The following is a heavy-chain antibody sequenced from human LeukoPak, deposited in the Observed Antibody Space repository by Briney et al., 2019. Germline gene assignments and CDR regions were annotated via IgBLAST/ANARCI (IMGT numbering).Heavy chain of an antibody. J-gene: IGHJ3*02. V-gene: IGHV4-39*07. D-gene: IGHD2-15*01. CDR2: IYYSGST. CDR1: GGSISSSSYY. CDR3: ARGCSGGSYAFDI. Sequence: RSSETLSLTCTVSGGSISSSSYYWGWIRQPPGKGLEWIGSIYYSGSTYYNPSLKSRVTISVDTSKNQFSLKLSSVTAADTAVYYCARGCSGGSYAFDIWGQGTMVTVSS.